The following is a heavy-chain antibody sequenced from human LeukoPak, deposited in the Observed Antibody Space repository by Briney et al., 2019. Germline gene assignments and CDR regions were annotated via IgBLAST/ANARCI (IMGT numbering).Heavy chain of an antibody. D-gene: IGHD6-13*01. CDR2: ISGSGGST. CDR3: AKAGIAAAGSPYFDY. J-gene: IGHJ4*02. CDR1: GFAFGDYW. V-gene: IGHV3-23*01. Sequence: GGSLRLSCAASGFAFGDYWMTWVRQAPGKGLEWVSAISGSGGSTYYADSVKGRFTISRDNSKNTLYLQMNSLRAEDTAVYYCAKAGIAAAGSPYFDYWGQGTLVTVSS.